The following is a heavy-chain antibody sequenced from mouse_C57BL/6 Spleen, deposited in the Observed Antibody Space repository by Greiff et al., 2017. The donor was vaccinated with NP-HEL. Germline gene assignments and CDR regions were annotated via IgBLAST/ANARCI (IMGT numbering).Heavy chain of an antibody. CDR1: GYTFTSYW. J-gene: IGHJ4*01. CDR3: ARRKLYGYLLYAMDY. Sequence: QVQLQQPGAELVKPGASVKMSCKASGYTFTSYWITWVKQRPGQGLEWIGDIYPGSGSTNYNEKFKSKATLTVDTSSSTAYMQLSSLTSEDSAVYYCARRKLYGYLLYAMDYWGQGTSVTVSS. D-gene: IGHD2-2*01. CDR2: IYPGSGST. V-gene: IGHV1-55*01.